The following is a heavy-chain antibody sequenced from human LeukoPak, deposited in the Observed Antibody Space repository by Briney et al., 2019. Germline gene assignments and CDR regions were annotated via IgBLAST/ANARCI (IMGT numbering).Heavy chain of an antibody. V-gene: IGHV4-34*01. Sequence: PSETLSLTCAVSGGSFSGYYWTWIRQPPGKGLEWIWEINHSGSTNYNPSLTSPVTISVDTSKNPFSLKLSSVTAAEPAVYYCAGSFTSRGGDFDYWGQGTVVTVSS. D-gene: IGHD2-2*01. CDR3: AGSFTSRGGDFDY. CDR2: INHSGST. CDR1: GGSFSGYY. J-gene: IGHJ4*02.